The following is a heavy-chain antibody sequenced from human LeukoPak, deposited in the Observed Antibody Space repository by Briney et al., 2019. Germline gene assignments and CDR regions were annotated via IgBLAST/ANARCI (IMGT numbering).Heavy chain of an antibody. D-gene: IGHD2-2*01. CDR1: GGSISSGGYY. CDR2: INHSGST. J-gene: IGHJ4*02. V-gene: IGHV4-30-2*01. Sequence: SQTLSLTCTVSGGSISSGGYYWSWIRQPPGKGLEWIGEINHSGSTNYNPSLKSRVTISVDTSKNQFSLKLSSVTAADTAVYYCARAAWAVVVPARVKRFYFDYWGQGTLVTVSS. CDR3: ARAAWAVVVPARVKRFYFDY.